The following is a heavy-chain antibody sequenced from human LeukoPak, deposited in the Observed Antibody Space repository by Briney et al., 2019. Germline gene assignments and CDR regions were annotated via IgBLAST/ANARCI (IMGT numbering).Heavy chain of an antibody. CDR1: GGSISSSSYY. V-gene: IGHV4-39*01. J-gene: IGHJ5*02. CDR3: ARQYYYDSSGYYPNWFDP. Sequence: SETLSLTCTVSGGSISSSSYYWGWIRQPPGKGLEWVGSIYYSGSTYYNPSLKRRVTISVDTSKKQFSLRLSSVTAADTAVYYCARQYYYDSSGYYPNWFDPWGQGTLVTVSS. D-gene: IGHD3-22*01. CDR2: IYYSGST.